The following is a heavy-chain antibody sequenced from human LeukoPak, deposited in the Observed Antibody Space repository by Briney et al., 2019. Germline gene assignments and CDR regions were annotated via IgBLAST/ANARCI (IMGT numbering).Heavy chain of an antibody. Sequence: SETLSLTCTVSGGSISSGGYYWSWIRQHPGKGLEWNGYIYYSGSTYYNPSLKSRVTISVDTSKNQFSLKLSSVTAADTAVYYCARIVFDYGGNSRWIYWFDSWGQGTLVTVSS. CDR1: GGSISSGGYY. J-gene: IGHJ5*01. CDR3: ARIVFDYGGNSRWIYWFDS. V-gene: IGHV4-31*03. D-gene: IGHD4-23*01. CDR2: IYYSGST.